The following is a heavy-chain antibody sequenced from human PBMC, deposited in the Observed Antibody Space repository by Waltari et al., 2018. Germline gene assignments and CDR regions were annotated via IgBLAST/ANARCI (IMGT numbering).Heavy chain of an antibody. J-gene: IGHJ5*02. Sequence: QVQLQESGPGLVKPSGTLSLTCAASGGSISSSNRWSWVPQPAGAGLAWIGEIYHSGSTTYNPSLKSRVTISVDKSKNQFSLKLSSVTAADTAVYYCARVNKVMAGAAIFVGRRNNWFDPWGQGTLVTVSS. D-gene: IGHD6-13*01. CDR1: GGSISSSNR. V-gene: IGHV4-4*02. CDR3: ARVNKVMAGAAIFVGRRNNWFDP. CDR2: IYHSGST.